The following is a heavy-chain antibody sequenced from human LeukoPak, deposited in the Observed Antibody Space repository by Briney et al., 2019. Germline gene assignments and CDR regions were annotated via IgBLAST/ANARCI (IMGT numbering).Heavy chain of an antibody. CDR3: AKYVGQSRSNYYGLDV. Sequence: GGSLRLSCVGSGFTFSSYAMNWVRQAPGKGLEWVSGITASGGSTYYTDSVKGRFTISRDNSKNTLFMQMNSLRDEDTALYYCAKYVGQSRSNYYGLDVWGQGTAVTVSS. CDR2: ITASGGST. CDR1: GFTFSSYA. D-gene: IGHD1-26*01. J-gene: IGHJ6*02. V-gene: IGHV3-23*01.